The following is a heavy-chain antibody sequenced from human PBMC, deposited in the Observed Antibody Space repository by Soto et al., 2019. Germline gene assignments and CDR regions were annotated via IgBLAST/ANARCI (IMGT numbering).Heavy chain of an antibody. CDR3: AREEPGWYFDY. Sequence: SETLSLTCTVSGGSISSGDYYWSWIRQPPGKGLEWIGYIYYSGSTYYNPSLKSRVTISVDTSKNQFSLKLSSVTAADTAVYYCAREEPGWYFDYWGQGTLVTVSS. CDR1: GGSISSGDYY. CDR2: IYYSGST. V-gene: IGHV4-30-4*02. D-gene: IGHD6-19*01. J-gene: IGHJ4*02.